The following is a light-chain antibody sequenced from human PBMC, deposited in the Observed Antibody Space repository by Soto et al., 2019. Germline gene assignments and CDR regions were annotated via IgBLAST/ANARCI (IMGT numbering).Light chain of an antibody. CDR2: GAS. CDR3: QQYNNWPRT. CDR1: QSVSSN. V-gene: IGKV3-15*01. J-gene: IGKJ1*01. Sequence: EIVMTQSPATLSVSPGERATLSCRASQSVSSNLAWYQQKPGQAPRLLIYGASTRATGIPARFSGSGSGTEFTLTIGSLQSEDFAVYYCQQYNNWPRTFGQRTKV.